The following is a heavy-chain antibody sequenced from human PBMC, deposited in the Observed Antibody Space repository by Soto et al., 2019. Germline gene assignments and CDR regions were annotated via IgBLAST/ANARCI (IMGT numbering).Heavy chain of an antibody. Sequence: PSETLSLTCTVSGGSISSGGYYWSWIRQHPGKGLEWIGYIYYSGSTYYNPSLKSRVTISVDTSKNQFSLKLSSVTAADTAVYYCARGAAARPDGYYGMDVWGQGTAVTVSS. CDR3: ARGAAARPDGYYGMDV. J-gene: IGHJ6*02. CDR1: GGSISSGGYY. CDR2: IYYSGST. D-gene: IGHD6-6*01. V-gene: IGHV4-31*03.